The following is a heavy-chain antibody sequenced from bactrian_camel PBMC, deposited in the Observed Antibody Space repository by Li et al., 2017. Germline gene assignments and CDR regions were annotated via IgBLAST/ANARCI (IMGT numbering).Heavy chain of an antibody. V-gene: IGHV3S54*01. CDR3: AREGDGYPCDY. D-gene: IGHD3*01. Sequence: QLVESGGGSVQAGGSLRLSCKVSGHSRGSNCVGWYRLPPGRAPAEREGIAAIRRDGGETWYAASVKGRFTISRDSAKNTVYLQMNSLKTEDTAMYYCAREGDGYPCDYWGQGTQVTVS. J-gene: IGHJ4*01. CDR2: IRRDGGET. CDR1: GHSRGSNC.